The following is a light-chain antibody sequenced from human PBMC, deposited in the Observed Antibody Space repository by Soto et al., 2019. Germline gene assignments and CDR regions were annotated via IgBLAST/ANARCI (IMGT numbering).Light chain of an antibody. J-gene: IGKJ5*01. Sequence: EVVMTQSPATLSVSPGERATLSCRASESVSRNLAWYQQKPGQAPRLXXYDASTRATGIPDRFSGGVSGTEFTLTIGRLQSEDFGVYYGQQYNSWPPITFGQGTRLEI. CDR1: ESVSRN. CDR2: DAS. CDR3: QQYNSWPPIT. V-gene: IGKV3-15*01.